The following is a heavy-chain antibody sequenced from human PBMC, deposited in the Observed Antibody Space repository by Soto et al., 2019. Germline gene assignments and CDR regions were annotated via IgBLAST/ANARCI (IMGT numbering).Heavy chain of an antibody. J-gene: IGHJ6*02. D-gene: IGHD6-25*01. CDR3: ARGRSAKLKRGYYYYGMDV. Sequence: ASVKVSCKAAGYTFTSYGISWVRQAPGQGLEWIGWISAYNGNTNYAQKLQGRVTMTTDTSTSTAYMELRSLRSDDTAVYYCARGRSAKLKRGYYYYGMDVWGPGTKVIVYS. CDR1: GYTFTSYG. V-gene: IGHV1-18*04. CDR2: ISAYNGNT.